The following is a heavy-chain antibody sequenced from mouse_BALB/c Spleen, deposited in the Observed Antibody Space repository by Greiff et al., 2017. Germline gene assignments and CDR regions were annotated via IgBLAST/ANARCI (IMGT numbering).Heavy chain of an antibody. Sequence: VQLQQPGAELVKPGASVKLSCKASGYTFTSYWMHWVKQRPGQGLEWIGEINPSNGRTNYNEKFKSKATLTVDKSSSTAYMQLSSLTSEDSAVYCGARADRGTFFDYWGQGTTLTVSA. CDR2: INPSNGRT. J-gene: IGHJ2*01. CDR1: GYTFTSYW. D-gene: IGHD3-2*01. V-gene: IGHV1S81*02. CDR3: ARADRGTFFDY.